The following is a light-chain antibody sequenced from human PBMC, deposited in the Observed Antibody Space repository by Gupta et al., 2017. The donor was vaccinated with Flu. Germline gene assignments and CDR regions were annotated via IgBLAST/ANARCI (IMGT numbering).Light chain of an antibody. CDR3: QQYNSYWT. J-gene: IGKJ1*01. V-gene: IGKV1-5*03. CDR1: KSISSW. Sequence: DIQMTHSPSTLSASVGDRVTIICRASKSISSWLSWYQQKPGEAPKLLIYKASSLESGVPSRISGSGSGKEFTLTISRLQADYFANYYCQQYNSYWTFGQGTKVEIK. CDR2: KAS.